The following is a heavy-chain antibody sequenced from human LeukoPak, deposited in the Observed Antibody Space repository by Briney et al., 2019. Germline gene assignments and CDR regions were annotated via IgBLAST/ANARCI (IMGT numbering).Heavy chain of an antibody. J-gene: IGHJ3*02. CDR1: GDTFSSYA. D-gene: IGHD3-22*01. CDR3: ASAADPEDYYDIDDAFDI. Sequence: SVKVSCKASGDTFSSYAISWVRQAPGQGLEWMGGIIPIFGTANYAQKFQGRVTITADESTSTAYMELSSLRSEDTAVYYCASAADPEDYYDIDDAFDIWGQGTMVTVSS. CDR2: IIPIFGTA. V-gene: IGHV1-69*13.